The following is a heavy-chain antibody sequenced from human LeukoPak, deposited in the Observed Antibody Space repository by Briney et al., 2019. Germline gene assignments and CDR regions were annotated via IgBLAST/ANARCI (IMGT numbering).Heavy chain of an antibody. CDR1: GVSISTSYY. Sequence: PSETLSLTCTVSGVSISTSYYWGWIHQPPGKGLEWIWSIYYSGSTYYNPSLKSRFNISVDTSRNQISLKLSSVTAADTAVYYCARHEGRGSGYYVPNGMDVWGQGTTVTVSS. V-gene: IGHV4-39*01. CDR3: ARHEGRGSGYYVPNGMDV. CDR2: IYYSGST. D-gene: IGHD3-3*01. J-gene: IGHJ6*02.